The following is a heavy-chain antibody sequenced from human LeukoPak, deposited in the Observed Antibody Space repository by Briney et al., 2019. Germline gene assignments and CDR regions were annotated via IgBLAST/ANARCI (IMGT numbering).Heavy chain of an antibody. V-gene: IGHV3-21*04. D-gene: IGHD3-10*01. CDR1: GFTFSSYN. J-gene: IGHJ4*02. CDR3: AKRNSGGPYYFDY. CDR2: ISRSSDYI. Sequence: PGGSLRLSCAASGFTFSSYNMNWVRQAPGKGLEWVSSISRSSDYIYYADSVKGRFTISRDNSKNTLYLQMNSLRADDTAIYYCAKRNSGGPYYFDYWGQGSLVTVSS.